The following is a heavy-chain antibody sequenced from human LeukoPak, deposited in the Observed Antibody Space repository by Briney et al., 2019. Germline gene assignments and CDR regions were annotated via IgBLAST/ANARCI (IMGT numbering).Heavy chain of an antibody. J-gene: IGHJ4*02. CDR3: AGDILTGYYMWGFDY. CDR2: ISSSGSTI. Sequence: GGSLRLSCAASGFTFSSYEMNWVRQAPGKGLEWVSYISSSGSTIYYADSVKGRFTISRDNAKNSLYLQMNSLRAEDTAVYYCAGDILTGYYMWGFDYWGQGTLVTVSS. V-gene: IGHV3-48*03. D-gene: IGHD3-9*01. CDR1: GFTFSSYE.